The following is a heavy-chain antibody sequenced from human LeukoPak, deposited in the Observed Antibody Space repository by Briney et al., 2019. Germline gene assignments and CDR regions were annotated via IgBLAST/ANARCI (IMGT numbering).Heavy chain of an antibody. CDR3: ARTGVTNAFDI. V-gene: IGHV3-21*01. J-gene: IGHJ3*02. Sequence: PGGSLRLSXAASGFTFSSYSMNWVRQAPGKGLEWVSSISSSSSYIYYADSVKGRFTISRDNAKNSLYVQMNSLRAEDTAVYYCARTGVTNAFDIWGQGTMVTVSS. D-gene: IGHD1-26*01. CDR2: ISSSSSYI. CDR1: GFTFSSYS.